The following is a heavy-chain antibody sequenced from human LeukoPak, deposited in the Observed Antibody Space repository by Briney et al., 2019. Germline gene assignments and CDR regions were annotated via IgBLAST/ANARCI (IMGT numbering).Heavy chain of an antibody. Sequence: ASVKVSCKASGYTFTSYDINWVRQATGQGLEWMGWMSPSSGNTGFAQKFQGRVTMTRDTSISTAYMELSSLRSEDTAVYYCARSRGRLGWFDPWGQGTLVTVSS. CDR1: GYTFTSYD. J-gene: IGHJ5*02. D-gene: IGHD3-10*01. CDR2: MSPSSGNT. CDR3: ARSRGRLGWFDP. V-gene: IGHV1-8*01.